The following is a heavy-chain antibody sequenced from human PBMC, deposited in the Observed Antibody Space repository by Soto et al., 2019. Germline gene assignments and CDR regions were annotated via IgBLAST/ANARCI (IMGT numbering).Heavy chain of an antibody. V-gene: IGHV3-48*02. D-gene: IGHD3-22*01. Sequence: GGSLRLSCAASGFTFSSYSMNWVRQAPGRGLEWVSYISSSITIYYADSVTGRFTISRDNAKNSLYLQMNSLRDEDTAVYYCARDPPNYYYDSSGYYFTFDYWGQGTLVTVSS. CDR3: ARDPPNYYYDSSGYYFTFDY. CDR1: GFTFSSYS. J-gene: IGHJ4*02. CDR2: ISSSITI.